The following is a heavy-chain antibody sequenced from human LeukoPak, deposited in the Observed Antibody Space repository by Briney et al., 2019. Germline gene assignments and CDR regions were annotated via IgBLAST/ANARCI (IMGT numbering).Heavy chain of an antibody. CDR2: ISSSGSTI. Sequence: PGGSLRLPCAASGFTFDDYAMNWVRQAPGKGLEWVSYISSSGSTIYYADSVKGRFTISRDNAKNSLYLQMNSLRAEDTAVYYCARDSYTAADYWGQGTLVTVSS. V-gene: IGHV3-48*03. CDR3: ARDSYTAADY. D-gene: IGHD2-21*02. J-gene: IGHJ4*02. CDR1: GFTFDDYA.